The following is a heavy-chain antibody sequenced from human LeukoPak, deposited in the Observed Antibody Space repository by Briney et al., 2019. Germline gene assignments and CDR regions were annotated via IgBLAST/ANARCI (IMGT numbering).Heavy chain of an antibody. D-gene: IGHD6-13*01. CDR1: GFPFNAYW. J-gene: IGHJ4*02. Sequence: GGSLRLSCAASGFPFNAYWMTWVRQAPGKGLEWVANIRQDEDTKYYVDSVKGRFTISRDNAMNSLYLQMNSLRAEDTAIYYCARSLPYGTTWYGRSDFWGQGTLVTVSS. V-gene: IGHV3-7*03. CDR3: ARSLPYGTTWYGRSDF. CDR2: IRQDEDTK.